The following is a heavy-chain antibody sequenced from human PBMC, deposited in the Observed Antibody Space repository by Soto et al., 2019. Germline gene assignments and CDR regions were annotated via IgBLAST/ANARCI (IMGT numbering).Heavy chain of an antibody. CDR2: MNPNSGNT. D-gene: IGHD6-19*01. CDR3: ARGKRIRQWLARANNNYYYYYMDV. CDR1: GYTFTSYD. V-gene: IGHV1-8*01. Sequence: QVQLVQSGAEVKKPGASVKVSCKASGYTFTSYDMNWVRQATGQGLEWMGWMNPNSGNTGYAQKLQGRVTMTRNTSISTAYMELSSLRSEDTAVYYCARGKRIRQWLARANNNYYYYYMDVWGKGTTVTVSS. J-gene: IGHJ6*03.